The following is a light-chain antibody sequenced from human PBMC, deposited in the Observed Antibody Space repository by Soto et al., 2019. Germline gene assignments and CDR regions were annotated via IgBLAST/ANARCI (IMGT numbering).Light chain of an antibody. Sequence: EIVLTQSPGTLSLSPGERGTLSCRASQSIKNTYLAWYQQKPGQAPRLLIYGASTRATGIPDRFSGSGSGTDFTHTISRLEPEDFAVYYCQQYGSMPRTFGQGTKLEI. CDR3: QQYGSMPRT. V-gene: IGKV3-20*01. J-gene: IGKJ2*01. CDR2: GAS. CDR1: QSIKNTY.